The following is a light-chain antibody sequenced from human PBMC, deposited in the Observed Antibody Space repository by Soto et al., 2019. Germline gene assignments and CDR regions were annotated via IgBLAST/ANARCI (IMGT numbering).Light chain of an antibody. V-gene: IGLV1-40*01. CDR2: GNG. J-gene: IGLJ1*01. Sequence: QSVLTQPPSVSGAPGQRVTISCTGSSSNIGAGYDVHWYQQLPGTAPKLLIFGNGNRPSGVPDRFPGSKSDNTASLTISGLQAEDEADYYCCSYAGSYTFVFGIGTKVTVL. CDR1: SSNIGAGYD. CDR3: CSYAGSYTFV.